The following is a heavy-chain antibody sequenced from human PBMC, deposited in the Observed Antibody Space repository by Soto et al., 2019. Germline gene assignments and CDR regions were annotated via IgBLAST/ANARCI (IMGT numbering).Heavy chain of an antibody. V-gene: IGHV4-59*01. CDR2: MYNTGST. CDR1: GGSISGDY. Sequence: SETLSPTCTVSGGSISGDYWGWVRPPPGEGLEWIGYMYNTGSTVYNPSFKSRVTISVDTSKNQFSLKLNSVTAADTAVYYCARDLWGYCGTDCYPLDVWGQGTTVTVSS. J-gene: IGHJ6*02. CDR3: ARDLWGYCGTDCYPLDV. D-gene: IGHD2-21*02.